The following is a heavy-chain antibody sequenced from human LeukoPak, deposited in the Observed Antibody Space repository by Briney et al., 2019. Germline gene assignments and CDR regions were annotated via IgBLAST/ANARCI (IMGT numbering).Heavy chain of an antibody. D-gene: IGHD2-2*01. CDR1: GYTLTELS. J-gene: IGHJ4*02. CDR2: FDPEDGET. V-gene: IGHV1-24*01. Sequence: ASVKVSCKVSGYTLTELSMHWVRQAPGKGLEWMGGFDPEDGETIYAQKFQGRVTMTEDTSTDTAYMELSSLRSEDTAVYYCARGYCTSTSCHFDYWGQGTLVTVSS. CDR3: ARGYCTSTSCHFDY.